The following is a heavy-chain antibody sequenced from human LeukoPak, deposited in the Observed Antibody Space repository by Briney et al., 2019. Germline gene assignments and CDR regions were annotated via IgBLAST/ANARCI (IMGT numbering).Heavy chain of an antibody. CDR1: GFTFSDYY. CDR2: ISSSSSYT. D-gene: IGHD3-22*01. CDR3: ARALRLDYDSSGLNWFDP. V-gene: IGHV3-11*05. J-gene: IGHJ5*02. Sequence: GGSLRLSCAASGFTFSDYYMSWIRQAPGKGLEWVSYISSSSSYTNYADSVKGRFTISRDNAKISLYLQMNSLRAEDTAVYYCARALRLDYDSSGLNWFDPWGQGTLVTVSS.